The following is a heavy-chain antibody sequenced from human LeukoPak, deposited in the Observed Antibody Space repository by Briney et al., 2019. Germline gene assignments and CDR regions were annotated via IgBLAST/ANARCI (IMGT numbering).Heavy chain of an antibody. V-gene: IGHV4-4*07. D-gene: IGHD5-18*01. CDR3: ARSGYSYAFDI. CDR2: IYASGIT. J-gene: IGHJ3*02. CDR1: GGSISSYY. Sequence: SETLSLTCTVSGGSISSYYWSWIRQPAGKGLEWIGRIYASGITNYNPSLKSRVTMSVDTSKNQFSLKLSSVTAADTAVYYCARSGYSYAFDIWGQGTMVTVSS.